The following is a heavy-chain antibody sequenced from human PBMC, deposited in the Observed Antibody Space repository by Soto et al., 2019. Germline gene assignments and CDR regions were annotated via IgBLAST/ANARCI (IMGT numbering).Heavy chain of an antibody. V-gene: IGHV1-8*01. CDR3: ARRMDYCSSTSCFGRYNWFDP. Sequence: QVQLVQSGAEVKKPGASVKVSCKASGYTFTSYDINWVRQATGQGLEWMGWMNPNSGNTGYAQKFQGRVTMTRNTSISTAYMELSSLRSEDTAVYCCARRMDYCSSTSCFGRYNWFDPWGQGTLVTVSS. CDR1: GYTFTSYD. J-gene: IGHJ5*02. CDR2: MNPNSGNT. D-gene: IGHD2-2*01.